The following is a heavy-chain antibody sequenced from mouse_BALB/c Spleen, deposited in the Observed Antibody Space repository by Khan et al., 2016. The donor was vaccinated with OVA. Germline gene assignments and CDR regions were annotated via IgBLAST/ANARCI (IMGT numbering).Heavy chain of an antibody. V-gene: IGHV2-6-1*01. CDR2: IWSDGST. D-gene: IGHD2-10*01. CDR1: GFSLTNYG. J-gene: IGHJ4*01. Sequence: VQLVESGPGLVAPSQSLSITCTISGFSLTNYGVHWVRQPPGKGLEWLVVIWSDGSTTYNSALKSRLTINKDNSKSQVFLKMNSLQTDDTAMYFCARQPYCHYNVVGYGGQGDSVTVSS. CDR3: ARQPYCHYNVVGY.